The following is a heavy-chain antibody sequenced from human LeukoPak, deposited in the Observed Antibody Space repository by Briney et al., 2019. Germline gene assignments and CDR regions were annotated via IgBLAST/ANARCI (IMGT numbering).Heavy chain of an antibody. Sequence: GASVKVSCKASGYTFNNYGITWVRQAPGQGLEWMGWISVYNGNTNYVQKLQGRLAMTTDTSTSTAYMELRSLRSDDTAVYYCHLYGSNHEFDYWGQGTLVTVSS. D-gene: IGHD4-23*01. CDR3: HLYGSNHEFDY. V-gene: IGHV1-18*01. J-gene: IGHJ4*02. CDR1: GYTFNNYG. CDR2: ISVYNGNT.